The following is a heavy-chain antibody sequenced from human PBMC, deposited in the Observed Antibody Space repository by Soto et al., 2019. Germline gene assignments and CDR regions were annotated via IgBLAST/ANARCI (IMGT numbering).Heavy chain of an antibody. CDR2: MWYDGSNE. CDR3: VRDQSRISRFWFDP. D-gene: IGHD3-3*02. Sequence: QVPLLESGGGVVQTGRSLTLSCTASGFTFNKYGIHWVRQAPGRALEWVAVMWYDGSNEYYGDSVKGRFTISRDNSKNTVFLQMNSLRADDTAVYYCVRDQSRISRFWFDPWGQGTLVTVSS. CDR1: GFTFNKYG. J-gene: IGHJ5*02. V-gene: IGHV3-33*01.